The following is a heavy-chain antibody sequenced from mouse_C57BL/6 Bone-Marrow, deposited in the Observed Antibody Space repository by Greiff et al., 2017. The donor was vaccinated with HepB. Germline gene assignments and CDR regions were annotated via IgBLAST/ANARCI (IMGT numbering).Heavy chain of an antibody. CDR1: GYTFTSYW. CDR2: IYPSDSET. D-gene: IGHD2-5*01. Sequence: QVQLQQPGAELVRPGSSVKLSCKASGYTFTSYWMDWVKQRPGQGLEWIGNIYPSDSETHYNQKFKDKATLTVDKSSSTAYMQLSSLTSEDSAVYYCANSNYAWFAYWGQGTLVTVSA. V-gene: IGHV1-61*01. J-gene: IGHJ3*01. CDR3: ANSNYAWFAY.